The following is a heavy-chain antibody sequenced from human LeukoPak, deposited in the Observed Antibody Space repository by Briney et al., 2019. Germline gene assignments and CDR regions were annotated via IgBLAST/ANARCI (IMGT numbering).Heavy chain of an antibody. CDR2: ISGSGGST. D-gene: IGHD3-3*01. CDR3: AKGSLSYYDFWSGYYY. Sequence: GGSLRLSCAASGFTFSSYAMSWVRQAPGKGLEWVSAISGSGGSTYYADSVKGRFTISRDNSKNTLYLQMNRLRAEDTAVYYCAKGSLSYYDFWSGYYYWGQGTLVTVSS. J-gene: IGHJ4*02. CDR1: GFTFSSYA. V-gene: IGHV3-23*01.